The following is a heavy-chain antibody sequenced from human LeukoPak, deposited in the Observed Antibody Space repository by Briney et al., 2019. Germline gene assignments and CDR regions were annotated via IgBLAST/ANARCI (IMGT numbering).Heavy chain of an antibody. D-gene: IGHD1-26*01. CDR2: IYYSGST. Sequence: GSLRLSCTVSGGSISSSNYYWGWIRQTPGKGLEWIGSIYYSGSTYYNPSLKSRVTISVDTSKNQFSLKLSSVTAADTAVYYCARHPRNGSYPFYYYGMDVWGQGTTVTVSS. CDR1: GGSISSSNYY. CDR3: ARHPRNGSYPFYYYGMDV. J-gene: IGHJ6*02. V-gene: IGHV4-39*01.